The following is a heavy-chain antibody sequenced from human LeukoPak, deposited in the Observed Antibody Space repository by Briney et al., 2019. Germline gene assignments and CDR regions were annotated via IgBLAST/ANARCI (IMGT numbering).Heavy chain of an antibody. V-gene: IGHV4-4*02. CDR1: GGSISSSNW. CDR3: ARDPKWELGVDAFDI. J-gene: IGHJ3*02. CDR2: IYHSGSS. Sequence: SETLSLTCAVSGGSISSSNWWSWVRQPPGKGLEWIGEIYHSGSSNYNPSLKSRITISVDKSKNQFSLKLSSVTAADTAVYYCARDPKWELGVDAFDIWGQGTMVTVSS. D-gene: IGHD1-26*01.